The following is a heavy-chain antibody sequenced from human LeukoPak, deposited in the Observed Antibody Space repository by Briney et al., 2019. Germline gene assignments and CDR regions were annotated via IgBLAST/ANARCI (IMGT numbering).Heavy chain of an antibody. CDR2: IYYSGST. Sequence: PSETLSLTCTVSGGSISSNNYYWGWIRQPPGKGLEWIGSIYYSGSTYYNPSLKSRVTISVDTSKNQFSLKLSSVTAADTAVYYCARHSGSGLYYFDYWGQGTLVTVSS. CDR1: GGSISSNNYY. V-gene: IGHV4-39*01. D-gene: IGHD2-15*01. CDR3: ARHSGSGLYYFDY. J-gene: IGHJ4*02.